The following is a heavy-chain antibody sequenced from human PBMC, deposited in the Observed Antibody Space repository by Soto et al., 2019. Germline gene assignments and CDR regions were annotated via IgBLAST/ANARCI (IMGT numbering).Heavy chain of an antibody. CDR1: GFTVSSNY. J-gene: IGHJ4*02. CDR2: IYSGGSR. D-gene: IGHD3-10*02. CDR3: ARDVRGGN. Sequence: EVKLVESGGGLIQPGGSLRLSCAASGFTVSSNYMSWVRQAPGKGLEWVSVIYSGGSRYYADSVKGRFTISRDNSKNTVYLQMNSLRDEDTAVYFCARDVRGGNWGQGTLVTVSS. V-gene: IGHV3-53*01.